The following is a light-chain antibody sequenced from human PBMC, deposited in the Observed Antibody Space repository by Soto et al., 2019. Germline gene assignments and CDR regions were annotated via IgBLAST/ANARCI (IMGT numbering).Light chain of an antibody. CDR2: GAS. J-gene: IGKJ4*01. CDR1: QIVSSSY. CDR3: QQYGSSPLT. V-gene: IGKV3-20*01. Sequence: EIVLTQSPGTLSLSPGERATLSCRASQIVSSSYLAWYQQKPGQAPRLLINGASSRATGIPDRFSGSGSGTDLTLTISRLEPEDFAVYYCQQYGSSPLTFGGGTKVEIK.